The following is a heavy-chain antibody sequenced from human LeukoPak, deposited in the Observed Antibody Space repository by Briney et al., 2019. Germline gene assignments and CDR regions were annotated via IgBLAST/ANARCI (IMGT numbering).Heavy chain of an antibody. CDR3: ARFSGSSNFDY. V-gene: IGHV1-2*02. D-gene: IGHD1-26*01. J-gene: IGHJ4*02. Sequence: ASVKVSCKASGYTFTGYYMHWVRQAPGQELEWMGWIYPNNGGTNYAQNFQGRVTMTRDTSMSTAYMELSSLRSDDTAVYYCARFSGSSNFDYWGQGTLVTVSS. CDR1: GYTFTGYY. CDR2: IYPNNGGT.